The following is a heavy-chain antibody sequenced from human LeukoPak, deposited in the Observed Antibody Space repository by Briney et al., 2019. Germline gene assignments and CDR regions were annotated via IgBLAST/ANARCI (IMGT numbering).Heavy chain of an antibody. V-gene: IGHV1-46*01. CDR3: AREGGSYYYFDY. Sequence: ASAKVSCKASGYTFTSYYMHWVRQAPGQGREWMGIINPSGGSTSYAQKFQGRVTMTRDTSTSTVYMELSSLRSEDTAVHYCAREGGSYYYFDYWGQGTLVTVSS. CDR1: GYTFTSYY. J-gene: IGHJ4*02. CDR2: INPSGGST. D-gene: IGHD1-26*01.